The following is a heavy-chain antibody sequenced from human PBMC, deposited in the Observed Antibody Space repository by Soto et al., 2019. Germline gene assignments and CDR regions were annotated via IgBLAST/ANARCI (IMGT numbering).Heavy chain of an antibody. CDR2: INAGNGNT. D-gene: IGHD6-19*01. CDR3: ARAVAVPADFDY. V-gene: IGHV1-3*05. CDR1: GYTFNGYA. J-gene: IGHJ4*02. Sequence: QVQLVQSGAEEKKPGASVKVSCKASGYTFNGYAMHWVRQAPGQRLEWMGWINAGNGNTKYSQKFQGRVTITRDTSASTAYMELSSLRSEDTAVYYCARAVAVPADFDYWGQGTLVIVSS.